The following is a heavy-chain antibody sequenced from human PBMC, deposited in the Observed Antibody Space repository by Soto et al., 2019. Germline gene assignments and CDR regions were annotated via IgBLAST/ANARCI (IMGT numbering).Heavy chain of an antibody. D-gene: IGHD3-3*01. V-gene: IGHV4-59*01. CDR3: AKDTTIFGVVIYYYGMDV. J-gene: IGHJ6*02. Sequence: PSETLSLTCTVSGGSISSYYWSWIQQPPGKXLEWIGYIYYSGSTNYNPSLKSRVTISVDTSKNQFSLKLSSVTAADTAVYYCAKDTTIFGVVIYYYGMDVWGQGTTVTVSS. CDR2: IYYSGST. CDR1: GGSISSYY.